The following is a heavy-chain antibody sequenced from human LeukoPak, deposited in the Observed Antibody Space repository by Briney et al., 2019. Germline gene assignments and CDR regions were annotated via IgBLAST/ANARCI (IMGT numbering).Heavy chain of an antibody. CDR2: FSSSSSYT. J-gene: IGHJ4*02. CDR1: GFTFRDYY. CDR3: ASRGQTRPNSRDGYNFGY. D-gene: IGHD5-24*01. V-gene: IGHV3-11*06. Sequence: GGSLRLSCAASGFTFRDYYMSWIREAPGKGGEGVSYFSSSSSYTIYADSVTGRFTISRHYAEHSLYLQMNSVRAEHQAVDYFASRGQTRPNSRDGYNFGYWGQGTLVTVSS.